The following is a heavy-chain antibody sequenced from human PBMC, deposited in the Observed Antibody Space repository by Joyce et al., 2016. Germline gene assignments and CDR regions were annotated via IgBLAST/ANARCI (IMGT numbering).Heavy chain of an antibody. J-gene: IGHJ5*02. D-gene: IGHD1-7*01. V-gene: IGHV4-31*03. CDR1: GRSISSGDYS. Sequence: QVQLQESGPGLVKPSQTLSLTCTVSGRSISSGDYSWNWIRQHPGKGLEWIGYIYYSGITYYNPSLKSRLTISLDTSKNHFSLKLTSVTAADTAVYYCARGNDWNYEFRSFDPWGQGTLVTVSS. CDR2: IYYSGIT. CDR3: ARGNDWNYEFRSFDP.